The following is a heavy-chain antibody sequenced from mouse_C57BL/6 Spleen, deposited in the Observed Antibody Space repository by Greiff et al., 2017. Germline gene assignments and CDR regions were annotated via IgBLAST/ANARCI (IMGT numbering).Heavy chain of an antibody. Sequence: VQLVESGPGLVQPSQSLSITCTVSGFSLTSYGVHWVRQSPGKGLEWLGVIWSGGSTDYNAAFISRLSISKDNSKSQVFFKMNSLQADDTAIYYCAINSYDGYYGDYAMDYWGQGTSVTVSS. V-gene: IGHV2-2*01. J-gene: IGHJ4*01. CDR1: GFSLTSYG. D-gene: IGHD2-3*01. CDR2: IWSGGST. CDR3: AINSYDGYYGDYAMDY.